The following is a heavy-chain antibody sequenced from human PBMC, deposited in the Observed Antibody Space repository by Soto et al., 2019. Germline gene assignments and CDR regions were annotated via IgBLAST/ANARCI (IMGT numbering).Heavy chain of an antibody. D-gene: IGHD5-18*01. J-gene: IGHJ4*02. CDR3: ARTAWIQLWFDY. CDR2: IYYSGIS. V-gene: IGHV4-31*03. CDR1: GASISSGGYY. Sequence: QVQLLESGPGLVKPSQTLSLICNVSGASISSGGYYWSWIRQRPGGGLEWLGFIYYSGISHYNPALQSRDTISVDTSKNQFSLKLISVTAADTAVYYCARTAWIQLWFDYWGQGALVTVS.